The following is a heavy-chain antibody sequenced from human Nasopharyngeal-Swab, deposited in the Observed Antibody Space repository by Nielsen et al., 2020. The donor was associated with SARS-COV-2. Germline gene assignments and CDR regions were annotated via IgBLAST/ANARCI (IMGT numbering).Heavy chain of an antibody. Sequence: GESLKVSCAASGFTFSSFGMHWVRQAPGKGLEWVAFIAHDASNEYYGDSVKGRFSISRDSSKNTLYLQMESLRGEETAVYYFSFFPPSHYGAFYWGRGTLVTVSS. D-gene: IGHD4-17*01. V-gene: IGHV3-30*03. CDR1: GFTFSSFG. CDR2: IAHDASNE. CDR3: SFFPPSHYGAFY. J-gene: IGHJ4*02.